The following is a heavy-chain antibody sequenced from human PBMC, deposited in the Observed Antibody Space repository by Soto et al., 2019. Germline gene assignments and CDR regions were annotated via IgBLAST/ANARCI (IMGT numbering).Heavy chain of an antibody. J-gene: IGHJ6*02. V-gene: IGHV1-69*19. CDR2: IIPLFGST. D-gene: IGHD3-10*01. CDR3: AGDETVIRAVIKRGGGLDL. CDR1: GATFTKYA. Sequence: QVQLEQSGAEVKMPGSSVTVSCTAYGATFTKYAFNWVRQAPGQGLEWMGGIIPLFGSTNYAERFQGRLTLTTNESTTTVFSVLSSPTSDDTAIYYCAGDETVIRAVIKRGGGLDLWGPGTTVIVSS.